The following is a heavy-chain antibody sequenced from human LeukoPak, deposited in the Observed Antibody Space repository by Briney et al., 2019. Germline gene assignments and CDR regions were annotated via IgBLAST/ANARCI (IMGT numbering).Heavy chain of an antibody. Sequence: SETLSLTCAVSGGSISSSNWWSWVRQPPGKGLEWIGEIYHSGSTNYNPSLKSRVTISVDKSKNQFSLKLSSVTAADTAVYYCARKTYDSSGLIPHPGVFDIWGQGTMVTVSS. J-gene: IGHJ3*02. V-gene: IGHV4-4*02. CDR2: IYHSGST. CDR1: GGSISSSNW. D-gene: IGHD3-22*01. CDR3: ARKTYDSSGLIPHPGVFDI.